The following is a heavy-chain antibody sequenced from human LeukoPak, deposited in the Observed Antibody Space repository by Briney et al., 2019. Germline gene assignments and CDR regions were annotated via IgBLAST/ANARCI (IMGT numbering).Heavy chain of an antibody. Sequence: SETLSLTCTVSGGSISSYYWSWIRQPPGKGLEWIGYIYYSGSTNYNPSLKRRGTISVDTSKNQFSLTLSSVTAADTAVYYCAAGYYYYGMDVWGQGTTVTVSS. V-gene: IGHV4-59*01. J-gene: IGHJ6*02. CDR2: IYYSGST. CDR1: GGSISSYY. CDR3: AAGYYYYGMDV.